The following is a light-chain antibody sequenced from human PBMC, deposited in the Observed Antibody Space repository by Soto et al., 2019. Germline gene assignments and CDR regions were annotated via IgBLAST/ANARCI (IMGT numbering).Light chain of an antibody. Sequence: EIGMTQSPATLSVSPGERATLSCRASQSVRDNLAWYQQKPGQTPRLLIYGASTRATGIPARFSGSGSGTELTLTISSLQSEDFAIYYCQQYDNWPLTFGGGTKVEIK. J-gene: IGKJ4*01. CDR3: QQYDNWPLT. V-gene: IGKV3-15*01. CDR1: QSVRDN. CDR2: GAS.